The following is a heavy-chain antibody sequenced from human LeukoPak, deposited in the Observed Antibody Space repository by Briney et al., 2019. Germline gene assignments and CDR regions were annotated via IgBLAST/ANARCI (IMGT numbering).Heavy chain of an antibody. Sequence: PGGSLRLSCAASGFTVSSNYMSWVRQAPGKGLEWVSVIYSGGSTYYADSVKGRFTISRDNSKNTLYLQMNSLRAEDTAVYYCARDPQHYYYYYMDVWGKGTTVTVSS. V-gene: IGHV3-66*01. J-gene: IGHJ6*03. CDR3: ARDPQHYYYYYMDV. D-gene: IGHD5-18*01. CDR2: IYSGGST. CDR1: GFTVSSNY.